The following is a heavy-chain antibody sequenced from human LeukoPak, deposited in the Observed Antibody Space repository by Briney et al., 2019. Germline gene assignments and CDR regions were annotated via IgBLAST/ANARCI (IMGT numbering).Heavy chain of an antibody. Sequence: SSETLSLTCTVSGVSISSYYWSWIRQPPGKGLEWIGYIYTSGSTNYNPSLKSRVTISVDTSKNQFSLKLSSVTAADTAVYYCARGDGDIWGQGTMVTVSS. D-gene: IGHD3-10*01. CDR2: IYTSGST. V-gene: IGHV4-4*09. CDR3: ARGDGDI. J-gene: IGHJ3*02. CDR1: GVSISSYY.